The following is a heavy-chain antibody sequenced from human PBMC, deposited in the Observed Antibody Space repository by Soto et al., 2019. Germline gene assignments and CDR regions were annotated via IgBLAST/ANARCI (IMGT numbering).Heavy chain of an antibody. Sequence: HPGGSLRLSCAASGFTFSSYGMHWVRQAPGKGLEWVAVIWYDGSNKYYADSVKGRFTISRDNSKNTLYLQMNSLRAEDTAVYYCARAPRGYCDPKAWGAFDIGGQGAMLKVS. J-gene: IGHJ3*02. CDR2: IWYDGSNK. CDR3: ARAPRGYCDPKAWGAFDI. CDR1: GFTFSSYG. V-gene: IGHV3-33*01. D-gene: IGHD4-17*01.